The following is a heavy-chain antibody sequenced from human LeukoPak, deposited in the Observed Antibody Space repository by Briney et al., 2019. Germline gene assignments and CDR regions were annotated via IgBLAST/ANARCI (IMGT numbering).Heavy chain of an antibody. J-gene: IGHJ4*02. Sequence: PGGSLRLSCAVSGFTFSRYSMNWVRRAPGKGLEWVSYISSSGSTIYYADSVKGRFTISRDNAKNSLYLQMNSLRAEDTAVYYCARGVVGATRIFDYWGQGTLVTVSS. CDR3: ARGVVGATRIFDY. CDR2: ISSSGSTI. D-gene: IGHD1-26*01. V-gene: IGHV3-48*04. CDR1: GFTFSRYS.